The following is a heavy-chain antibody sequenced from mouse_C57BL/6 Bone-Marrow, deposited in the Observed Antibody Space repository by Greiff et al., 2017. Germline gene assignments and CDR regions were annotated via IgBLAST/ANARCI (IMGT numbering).Heavy chain of an antibody. CDR2: IYPRSGNT. CDR3: AGYFGY. V-gene: IGHV1-81*01. Sequence: VKLQQSGAELARPGASVKLSCKASGYTFTSYGISWVKQRTGQGLEWIGEIYPRSGNTYYNEKFKGKATLTADKSSSTAYMELRSLTSEDSAVYFCAGYFGYWGQGTTLTVSS. J-gene: IGHJ2*01. CDR1: GYTFTSYG.